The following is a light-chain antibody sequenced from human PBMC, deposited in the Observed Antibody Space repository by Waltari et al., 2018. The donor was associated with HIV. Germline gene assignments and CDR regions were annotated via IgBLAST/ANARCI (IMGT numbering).Light chain of an antibody. Sequence: QSALTQPASVSGSPGQSITISCTGTSSDVGGYNYVSWYQQHPGKAPKLMIYEVSNRPSRVSNRFSGSKSGNTASLTISGLQAEDEADYSFSSYTSSSLVVFGGGTKLTVL. J-gene: IGLJ2*01. V-gene: IGLV2-14*01. CDR3: SSYTSSSLVV. CDR2: EVS. CDR1: SSDVGGYNY.